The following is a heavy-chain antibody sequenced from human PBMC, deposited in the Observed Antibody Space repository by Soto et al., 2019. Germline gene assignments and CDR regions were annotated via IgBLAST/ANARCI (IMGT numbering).Heavy chain of an antibody. V-gene: IGHV3-48*03. J-gene: IGHJ4*02. CDR3: AKDKTRRWLQLLR. D-gene: IGHD5-12*01. Sequence: PGGSLRLSCAASGFTFSSYEMNWVRQAPGKGLEWVSYISSSGSTRYFADSVKGRFTISRDNAKNSLYLQMNSLRAEDTAVYYCAKDKTRRWLQLLRWGQGTLVTVSS. CDR2: ISSSGSTR. CDR1: GFTFSSYE.